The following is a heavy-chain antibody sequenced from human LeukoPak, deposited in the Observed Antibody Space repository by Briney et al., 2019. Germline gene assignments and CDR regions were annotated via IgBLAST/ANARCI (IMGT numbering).Heavy chain of an antibody. J-gene: IGHJ4*02. Sequence: GGSLRLSCAVPGFTLSNYWMTWVRQAPGKGLEWVANIKQDGSQKEHVDSVKGRFTISRDNTKGSLYLQMDSLRVEDTAVYYCAGGSGYLIDYWGQGTLVTVSS. CDR1: GFTLSNYW. CDR3: AGGSGYLIDY. V-gene: IGHV3-7*01. D-gene: IGHD3-22*01. CDR2: IKQDGSQK.